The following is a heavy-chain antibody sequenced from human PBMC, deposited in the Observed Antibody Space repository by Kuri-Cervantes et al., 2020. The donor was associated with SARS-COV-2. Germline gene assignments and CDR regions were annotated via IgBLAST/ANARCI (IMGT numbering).Heavy chain of an antibody. Sequence: GESLKISCAVSGFTFSDYSMHWVRQGPGRGLVWVSRIKSDGSSTSYADSVEGRFTISRDNAKNTLYLQMNSLRAEDTAVYYCARAVSGGNSHYDFWGQGALVT. J-gene: IGHJ4*02. CDR2: IKSDGSST. V-gene: IGHV3-74*01. CDR3: ARAVSGGNSHYDF. D-gene: IGHD4-23*01. CDR1: GFTFSDYS.